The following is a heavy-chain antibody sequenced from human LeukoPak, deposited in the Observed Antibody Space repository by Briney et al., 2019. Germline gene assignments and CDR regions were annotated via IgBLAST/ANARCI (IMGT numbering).Heavy chain of an antibody. J-gene: IGHJ4*02. CDR1: GGSISSYY. Sequence: SETLSLTCTVSGGSISSYYWSWIRQPPGKGLEWIGYIYYSGSTNYNPSLKSRVTISVDRSKNQFSLKLSSVTAADTAVYYCASYTSYGDYNNYFDYWGQGTLVTVSS. CDR2: IYYSGST. V-gene: IGHV4-59*01. D-gene: IGHD4-17*01. CDR3: ASYTSYGDYNNYFDY.